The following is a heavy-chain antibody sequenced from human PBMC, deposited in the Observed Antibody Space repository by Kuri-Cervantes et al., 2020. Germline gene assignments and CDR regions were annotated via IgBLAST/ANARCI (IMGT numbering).Heavy chain of an antibody. CDR3: ARVRWEPPYYYGMDV. D-gene: IGHD1-26*01. J-gene: IGHJ6*02. V-gene: IGHV3-33*08. CDR1: GFTFSSYG. Sequence: GESLKISCAASGFTFSSYGMHWVRQAPGKGLEWVAVIWYDGSNKYYADSVKGRFTISRDNSKNTLYLQMNSLRAEDTAVYYCARVRWEPPYYYGMDVWGQGTTVTVSS. CDR2: IWYDGSNK.